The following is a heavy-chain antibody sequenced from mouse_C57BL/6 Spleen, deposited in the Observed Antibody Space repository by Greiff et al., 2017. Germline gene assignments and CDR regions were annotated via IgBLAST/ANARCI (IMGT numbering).Heavy chain of an antibody. CDR1: GFTFSSYA. CDR3: ARDRDYYGGDYLDY. Sequence: EVQLVESGGGLVKPGGSLKLSCAASGFTFSSYAMSWVRQTPEKRLEWVATISDGGSYTYYPDNVKGRFTISRDNAKNNLYLQMSHLKSEDTAMYYCARDRDYYGGDYLDYWGQGTTLTVSS. D-gene: IGHD1-1*01. V-gene: IGHV5-4*01. CDR2: ISDGGSYT. J-gene: IGHJ2*01.